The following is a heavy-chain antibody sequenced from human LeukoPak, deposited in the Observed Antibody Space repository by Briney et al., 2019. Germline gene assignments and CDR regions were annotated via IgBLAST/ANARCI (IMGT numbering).Heavy chain of an antibody. J-gene: IGHJ4*02. D-gene: IGHD3-10*01. Sequence: SETLSLTCAVYGGSFSGYYWSWIRQPPGKGLEWIGEINHSGSTNYNPSLKSRVTISVDTSKNQFSLKLSSVTAADTAVYYCARLRGSGSYYRLWPTAYFDYWGKGTLVTVSS. CDR1: GGSFSGYY. CDR2: INHSGST. CDR3: ARLRGSGSYYRLWPTAYFDY. V-gene: IGHV4-34*01.